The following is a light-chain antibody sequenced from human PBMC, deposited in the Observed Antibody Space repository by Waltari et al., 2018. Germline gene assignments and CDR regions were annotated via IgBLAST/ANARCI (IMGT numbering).Light chain of an antibody. CDR2: GVS. CDR1: QSVNNNY. V-gene: IGKV3-20*01. CDR3: QQYGSLPRT. J-gene: IGKJ1*01. Sequence: EIVLTQSPGTLSLSPGQRATLSCRASQSVNNNYLAWYKQKPGQAPRLLIYGVSNRAADIPDRFSGSGSGTDFTLTISRLEPEDFAVYHCQQYGSLPRTFGQGTKVDLK.